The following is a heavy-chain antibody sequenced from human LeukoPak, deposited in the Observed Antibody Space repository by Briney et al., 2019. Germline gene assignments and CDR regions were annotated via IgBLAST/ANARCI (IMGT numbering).Heavy chain of an antibody. CDR3: ARGGISFDP. Sequence: PGGSLRLSCAASGFTFSSHSMNWVRQAPGKGLEWVSYISSSSSTIYYADSVKGRFTISRDNAKNSLYLQMNSLRAEDTAVYYCARGGISFDPWGQGTLVTVSS. J-gene: IGHJ5*02. V-gene: IGHV3-48*04. D-gene: IGHD1-14*01. CDR2: ISSSSSTI. CDR1: GFTFSSHS.